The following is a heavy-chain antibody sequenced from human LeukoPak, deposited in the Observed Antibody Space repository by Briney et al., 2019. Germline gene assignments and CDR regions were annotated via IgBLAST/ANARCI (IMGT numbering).Heavy chain of an antibody. J-gene: IGHJ4*02. CDR2: ISYDGSNK. CDR1: GFTFSIYA. Sequence: GGSLRLSCAASGFTFSIYAMHWVRQAPGKGLEWVAVISYDGSNKYYADSVKGRFTISRDNSKNTLYLQMNSLRAEDTAVYYCARESSSSWYFDYWGQGTLVTVSS. CDR3: ARESSSSWYFDY. V-gene: IGHV3-30-3*01. D-gene: IGHD6-13*01.